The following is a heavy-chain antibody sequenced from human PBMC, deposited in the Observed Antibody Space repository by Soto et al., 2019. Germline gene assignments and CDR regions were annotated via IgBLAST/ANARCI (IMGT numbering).Heavy chain of an antibody. CDR3: ARVWGYDINDYYYAY. J-gene: IGHJ4*02. Sequence: QVQLVQSGAEVRKPGSSVKVSCKASGGTFSKHAISWVRQAPGQGLEWMGGIIPIFGTANHAQKFQGRVTIIADESTSIVCMELRSLRSEDTAMYYCARVWGYDINDYYYAYWGQGTLVIVSS. CDR2: IIPIFGTA. V-gene: IGHV1-69*01. D-gene: IGHD3-22*01. CDR1: GGTFSKHA.